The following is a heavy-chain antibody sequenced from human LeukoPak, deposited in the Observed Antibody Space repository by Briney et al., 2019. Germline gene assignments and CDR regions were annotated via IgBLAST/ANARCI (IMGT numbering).Heavy chain of an antibody. CDR1: GGSISSGSYY. D-gene: IGHD4-17*01. Sequence: SQTLSLTCTVSGGSISSGSYYWSWIRQPAGKGLEWIGHIYTSGSTNYNPSLKSRVTMSVDTSKNQFSLKLSSVTAADTAVYYFARDKPDYGDYSTSPDYYMDVWGKGTTVTVSS. V-gene: IGHV4-61*09. CDR2: IYTSGST. J-gene: IGHJ6*03. CDR3: ARDKPDYGDYSTSPDYYMDV.